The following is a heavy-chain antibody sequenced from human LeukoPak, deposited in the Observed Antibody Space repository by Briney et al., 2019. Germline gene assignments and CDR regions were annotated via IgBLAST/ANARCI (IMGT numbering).Heavy chain of an antibody. D-gene: IGHD6-19*01. Sequence: GASVKVSCKASGYTFTSYAMHWVRQAPGQRLEWMGWINAGNGNTNYAQKFQGRVTLTRDASIGTVYMEMNRLTYDDTAIYYCARDVYTSGWRYFDLWGHGTLVTVSS. V-gene: IGHV1-3*01. CDR2: INAGNGNT. J-gene: IGHJ2*01. CDR1: GYTFTSYA. CDR3: ARDVYTSGWRYFDL.